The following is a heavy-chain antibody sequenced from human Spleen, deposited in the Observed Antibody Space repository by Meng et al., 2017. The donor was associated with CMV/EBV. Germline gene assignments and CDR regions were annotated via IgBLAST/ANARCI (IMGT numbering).Heavy chain of an antibody. V-gene: IGHV1-2*02. J-gene: IGHJ6*02. CDR3: ARELEQQLSGMDV. CDR1: GYTFTGYY. D-gene: IGHD1/OR15-1a*01. Sequence: ASVKVSCKASGYTFTGYYIHWVRQAPGQGLERMGWINPNSGGTNYALKFQGRVTMTRDTSISTAYMELSRLRSDDTAVYYCARELEQQLSGMDVWGQGTTVTVSS. CDR2: INPNSGGT.